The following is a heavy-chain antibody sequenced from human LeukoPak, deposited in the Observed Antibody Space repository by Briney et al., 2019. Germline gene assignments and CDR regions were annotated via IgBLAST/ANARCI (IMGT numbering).Heavy chain of an antibody. CDR1: GYVFNSFG. J-gene: IGHJ4*02. CDR3: ATDYAGDSSGYYCY. Sequence: ASVRVSCKTSGYVFNSFGITWLRQAPGQGLEWMGWVSAYKGYTSHAQKFQDRVIMTTDTSTTTAYMELRNLKSDDTAVYYCATDYAGDSSGYYCYWGQGTLVTVSS. D-gene: IGHD3-22*01. V-gene: IGHV1-18*01. CDR2: VSAYKGYT.